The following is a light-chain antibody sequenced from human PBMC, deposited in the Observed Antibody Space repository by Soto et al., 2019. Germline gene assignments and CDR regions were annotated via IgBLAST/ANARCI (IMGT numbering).Light chain of an antibody. CDR2: EVS. CDR3: CSYAGSPYV. Sequence: QSALPQPPSVSGSPGQSVAISCTGTSSDVGGYNYVSWYQQYPGKAPKLIIYEVSKRPSRVPDRFSGSKSGNTASLTISGVQAEDEADYYCCSYAGSPYVFGTGTKLTVL. J-gene: IGLJ1*01. CDR1: SSDVGGYNY. V-gene: IGLV2-11*01.